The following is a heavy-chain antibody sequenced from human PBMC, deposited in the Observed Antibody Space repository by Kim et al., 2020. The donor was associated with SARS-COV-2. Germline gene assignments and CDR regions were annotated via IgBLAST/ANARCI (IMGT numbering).Heavy chain of an antibody. V-gene: IGHV4-39*07. CDR3: ARGSITMIVVGNFDY. Sequence: PSPKSRVTISIDTSKNQFSLKLSSVTAADTAVYYCARGSITMIVVGNFDYWGQGTLVTVSS. J-gene: IGHJ4*02. D-gene: IGHD3-22*01.